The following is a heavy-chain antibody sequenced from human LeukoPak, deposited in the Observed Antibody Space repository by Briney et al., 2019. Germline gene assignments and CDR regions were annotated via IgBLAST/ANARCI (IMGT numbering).Heavy chain of an antibody. CDR2: IYYSGST. V-gene: IGHV4-59*01. Sequence: TSETLSLTCTVSGGSISSYYWSWIRQPPGEGLEWIGYIYYSGSTNYNPSLKSRVTISVDTSKNQFSLKLSSVTAADTAVYYCARGRGYYYEVTKDAFDIWGQGTMVTVSS. J-gene: IGHJ3*02. CDR3: ARGRGYYYEVTKDAFDI. CDR1: GGSISSYY. D-gene: IGHD3-22*01.